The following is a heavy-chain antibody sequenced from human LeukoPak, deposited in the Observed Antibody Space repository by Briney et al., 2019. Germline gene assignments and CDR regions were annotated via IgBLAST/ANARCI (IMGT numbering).Heavy chain of an antibody. Sequence: GGSLRLSCAASGFTFSSYAVHWVRQAPGKGLEWVPAISGSGGSTYYADSVKGRFTISRDNSKNTLYLQMNSLRAEDTAVYYCAKGDDYVAHFNFDYWGQGTLVTVSS. CDR2: ISGSGGST. J-gene: IGHJ4*02. V-gene: IGHV3-23*01. CDR1: GFTFSSYA. D-gene: IGHD4-17*01. CDR3: AKGDDYVAHFNFDY.